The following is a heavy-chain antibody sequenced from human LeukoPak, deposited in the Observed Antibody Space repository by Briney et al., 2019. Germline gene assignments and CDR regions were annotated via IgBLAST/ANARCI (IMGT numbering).Heavy chain of an antibody. V-gene: IGHV1-2*02. J-gene: IGHJ4*02. CDR3: ARARSEGYSYGTFDY. CDR1: GYTFTGYY. Sequence: ASVKVSCKASGYTFTGYYMHWVRQAPGQGLEWMGWINPNSGGTNYAQKFQGRVTMTRDTSISTAYMELSRLRSDDTAVYYCARARSEGYSYGTFDYWGQGTLVTVSS. CDR2: INPNSGGT. D-gene: IGHD5-18*01.